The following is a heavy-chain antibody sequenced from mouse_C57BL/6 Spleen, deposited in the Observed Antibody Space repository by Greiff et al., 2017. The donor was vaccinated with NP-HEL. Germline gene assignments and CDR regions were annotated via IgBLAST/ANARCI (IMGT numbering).Heavy chain of an antibody. CDR3: ARGELLLSFDY. CDR2: ISYSGST. Sequence: DVQLQESGPGMVKPSQSLSLTCTVTGYSITSGYDWHWIRHFPGNKLEWMGYISYSGSTNYNPSLKSRISITHDTSKNHFFLKLNYVTTEDTATYYCARGELLLSFDYWGQGTTLTVSS. V-gene: IGHV3-1*01. CDR1: GYSITSGYD. D-gene: IGHD1-1*01. J-gene: IGHJ2*01.